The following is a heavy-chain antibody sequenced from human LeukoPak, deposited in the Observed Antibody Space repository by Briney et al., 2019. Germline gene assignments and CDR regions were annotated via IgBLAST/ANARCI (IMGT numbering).Heavy chain of an antibody. V-gene: IGHV4-34*01. CDR2: MNPSGSP. CDR3: ARGRQDVTMIVVIMTAVSYYLDV. D-gene: IGHD3-22*01. J-gene: IGHJ6*03. CDR1: GGSFSGYY. Sequence: PSETLSLTCAVYGGSFSGYYWTWIRHTPEKGLEWIGEMNPSGSPNYNPSLKSRVTISVDTSKNQFSLTLSSVTAADTAVYYCARGRQDVTMIVVIMTAVSYYLDVWGKGTTVTVS.